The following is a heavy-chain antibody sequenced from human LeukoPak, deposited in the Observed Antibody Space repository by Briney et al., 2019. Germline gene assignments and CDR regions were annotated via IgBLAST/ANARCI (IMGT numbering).Heavy chain of an antibody. CDR2: ISGSGDST. D-gene: IGHD3-3*01. V-gene: IGHV3-23*01. J-gene: IGHJ4*02. CDR3: AKDPHPSYDFWSGYYGDLGRY. CDR1: GFTFSTYA. Sequence: PGGSLRLSCAASGFTFSTYAVNWVRQAPGKGLEWVSTISGSGDSTYYADSVKGRFTISRDNSKNTLYLQMNSLRAEDTAVYYCAKDPHPSYDFWSGYYGDLGRYWGQGTLVTVSS.